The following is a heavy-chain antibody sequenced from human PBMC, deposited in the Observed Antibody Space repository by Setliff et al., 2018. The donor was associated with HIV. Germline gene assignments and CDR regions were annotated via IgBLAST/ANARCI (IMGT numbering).Heavy chain of an antibody. CDR3: ARDPYCPNTCYEDFTFDS. CDR1: GGSISSSNW. V-gene: IGHV4-4*02. D-gene: IGHD2-8*01. CDR2: IYHSGST. Sequence: SETLSLTCAVSGGSISSSNWWSWVRQPPGKGLEWIGEIYHSGSTNYNPSLKSRVTISVDKSKNQFSLNLSSVTAADTAVYYCARDPYCPNTCYEDFTFDSWGQGTLVTVSS. J-gene: IGHJ4*02.